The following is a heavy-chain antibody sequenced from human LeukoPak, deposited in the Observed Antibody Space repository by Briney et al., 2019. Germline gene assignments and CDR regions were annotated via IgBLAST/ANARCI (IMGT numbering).Heavy chain of an antibody. V-gene: IGHV1-2*02. CDR3: ARQNRIAAAGTLYAFDI. CDR1: ESGYSFTGYH. J-gene: IGHJ3*02. CDR2: INPNSGGT. Sequence: ASVKVSCKASESGYSFTGYHLHWVRQAPGQGLEWMGWINPNSGGTNYAQKLQGRVTMTTDTSTSTAYMELRSLRSDDTAVYYCARQNRIAAAGTLYAFDIWGQGTMVTVSS. D-gene: IGHD6-13*01.